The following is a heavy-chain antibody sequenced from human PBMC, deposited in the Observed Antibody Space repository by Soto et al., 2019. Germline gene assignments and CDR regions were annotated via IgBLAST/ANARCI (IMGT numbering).Heavy chain of an antibody. Sequence: GGSLRLSCAASGFTFSSYAMSWVRQAPGKGLEWVAAISGGGISTYYADFVKGRFTISRDNSKNTLHLQMNSLRAEDTAVYYCAKYYSSGYYYTAIDYWGQGTLVTVSS. CDR3: AKYYSSGYYYTAIDY. D-gene: IGHD3-22*01. J-gene: IGHJ4*02. V-gene: IGHV3-23*01. CDR1: GFTFSSYA. CDR2: ISGGGIST.